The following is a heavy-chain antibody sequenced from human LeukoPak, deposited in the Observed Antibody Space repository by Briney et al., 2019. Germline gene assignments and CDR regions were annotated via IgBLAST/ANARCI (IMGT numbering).Heavy chain of an antibody. CDR1: GGTFSSYA. CDR3: ARENSDSSGYYLSSWFDH. J-gene: IGHJ5*02. V-gene: IGHV1-69*13. Sequence: GASVKVSCKASGGTFSSYAISWVRQAPGQGLEWMGGIIPIFGTANYAQKFQGRVTIAADESTSTAYMELSSLRSEDTAVYYCARENSDSSGYYLSSWFDHWGQGTLVTVSS. D-gene: IGHD3-22*01. CDR2: IIPIFGTA.